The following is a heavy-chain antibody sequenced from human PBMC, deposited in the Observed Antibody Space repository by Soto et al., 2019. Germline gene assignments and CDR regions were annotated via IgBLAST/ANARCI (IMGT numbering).Heavy chain of an antibody. CDR3: ARDRDSGQNHFEF. V-gene: IGHV6-1*01. D-gene: IGHD1-26*01. CDR2: TYYKSKWYN. CDR1: VYSVSSNSAA. J-gene: IGHJ4*02. Sequence: SXTLSLTCAISVYSVSSNSAAWNWIIQSPSRGLEWLGATYYKSKWYNDYAVSVKSRIIINPDTSKNQFSLQLNSVTPEDTAVYYCARDRDSGQNHFEFWGQGTVVIVSS.